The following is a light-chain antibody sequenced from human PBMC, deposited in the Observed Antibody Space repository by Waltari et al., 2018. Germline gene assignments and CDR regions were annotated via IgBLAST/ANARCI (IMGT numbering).Light chain of an antibody. CDR1: SNDVGAYKF. CDR3: QVWDSPSDPPEV. V-gene: IGLV2-11*01. Sequence: QSALTQPRSVSGSPGPSVTISCTGTSNDVGAYKFVSWYQHHPGKAPKLMIYDVSKRPSGVPDRFSGSKSGNTASLTIIRVEAGDEADYFCQVWDSPSDPPEVFGGGTKLTVL. CDR2: DVS. J-gene: IGLJ2*01.